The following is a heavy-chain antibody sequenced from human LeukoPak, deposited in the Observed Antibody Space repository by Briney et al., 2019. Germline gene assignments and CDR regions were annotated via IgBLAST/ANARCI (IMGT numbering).Heavy chain of an antibody. CDR2: IYSGGST. D-gene: IGHD3-10*01. Sequence: GGSLRLSCAASGFTVSSNYMSWVRQAPGKGLEWVSVIYSGGSTYYSDSVKGRCTISRDDSKNPLYLQMNNLRAEDTAAYYCWRVGFAPRSGSSMDYWGQGTMVTVSS. J-gene: IGHJ4*02. V-gene: IGHV3-66*01. CDR1: GFTVSSNY. CDR3: WRVGFAPRSGSSMDY.